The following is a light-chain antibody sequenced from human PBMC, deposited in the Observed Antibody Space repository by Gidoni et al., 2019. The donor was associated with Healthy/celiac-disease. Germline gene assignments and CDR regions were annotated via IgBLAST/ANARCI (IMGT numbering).Light chain of an antibody. CDR1: QSVSRSY. CDR2: GAS. CDR3: QQYGSSPRT. J-gene: IGKJ1*01. V-gene: IGKV3-20*01. Sequence: EIVLTPSPGPLSLSPGERATLSCRASQSVSRSYLAWYQQKPGEAPRLLIYGASSRATGIPDRFSGSGSGTDFTLTISRLEPEDVAVYYCQQYGSSPRTFGQGTKVEIK.